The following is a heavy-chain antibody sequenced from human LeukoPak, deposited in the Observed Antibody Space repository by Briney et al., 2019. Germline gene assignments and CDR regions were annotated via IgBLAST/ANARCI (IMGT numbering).Heavy chain of an antibody. J-gene: IGHJ5*02. CDR2: IIPIFGTA. CDR3: ARDTYDFWSGYGTFTYNWFDP. CDR1: GGTFSSYA. V-gene: IGHV1-69*05. Sequence: ASVKVSCKASGGTFSSYAISWVRQAPGQGLEWMGGIIPIFGTANYAQKFQGRVTITTDESTSTAYMELSSLRSEDAAVYYCARDTYDFWSGYGTFTYNWFDPWGQGTLDTVSS. D-gene: IGHD3-3*01.